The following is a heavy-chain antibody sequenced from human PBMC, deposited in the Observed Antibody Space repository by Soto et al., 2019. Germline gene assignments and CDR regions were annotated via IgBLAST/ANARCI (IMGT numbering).Heavy chain of an antibody. V-gene: IGHV1-3*04. CDR1: GYTFTSYA. J-gene: IGHJ4*02. CDR2: INTGKGNT. D-gene: IGHD2-2*01. CDR3: ARAGDDCSAANCYVIDY. Sequence: QVQLVQSGAEVKKPGASVKVSCKASGYTFTSYAMHWVRQAPGQRLEWMGWINTGKGNTKYSQKFQGRVTITRDTSASTACMELSSLRSEDTAMYYCARAGDDCSAANCYVIDYWGQGTLVTVSS.